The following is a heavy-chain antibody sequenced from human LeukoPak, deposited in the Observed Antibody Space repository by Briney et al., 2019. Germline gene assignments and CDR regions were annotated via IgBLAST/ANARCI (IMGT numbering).Heavy chain of an antibody. Sequence: SETLSLTCAVSGGSITSGSFCWNWIRQPAGKGLEWIGRVYTSGSTNYNPSLKSRVTISIDTSKNQFSLNLSSVTAADTAVYYCARKPIINNAWYYFDYWGQGTLVTVSS. D-gene: IGHD1/OR15-1a*01. V-gene: IGHV4-61*02. CDR3: ARKPIINNAWYYFDY. CDR2: VYTSGST. CDR1: GGSITSGSFC. J-gene: IGHJ4*02.